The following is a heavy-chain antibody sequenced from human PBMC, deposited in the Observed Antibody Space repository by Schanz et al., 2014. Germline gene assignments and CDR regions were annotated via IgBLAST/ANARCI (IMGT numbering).Heavy chain of an antibody. D-gene: IGHD4-17*01. Sequence: QVQLQESGPGLVKPSETLSLTCTVSGGSISSYYWSWIRQPPGKGLEWIGFIYYRGNTNYNPSLTSRDAMSSDPSKNQFSLKLSSVTAADTAVYYCARRIWDGDYYYFDYWGQGTLVTVSS. V-gene: IGHV4-59*08. CDR3: ARRIWDGDYYYFDY. CDR1: GGSISSYY. J-gene: IGHJ4*02. CDR2: IYYRGNT.